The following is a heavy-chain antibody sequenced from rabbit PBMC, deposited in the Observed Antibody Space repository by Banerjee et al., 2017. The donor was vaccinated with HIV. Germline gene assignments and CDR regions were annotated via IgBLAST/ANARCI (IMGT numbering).Heavy chain of an antibody. D-gene: IGHD4-1*01. CDR1: GFSFSNSYY. CDR3: ARDLAGAIGWNFNL. CDR2: IYAGSSGST. V-gene: IGHV1S45*01. Sequence: QEQLEESGEDLVKPEGSLTLTYTASGFSFSNSYYMCWVRQAPGKGLEWIACIYAGSSGSTYYASWAKGRFTISKTSSTTVTLQMTSLTAADTATYFCARDLAGAIGWNFNLWGLGTLVTV. J-gene: IGHJ4*01.